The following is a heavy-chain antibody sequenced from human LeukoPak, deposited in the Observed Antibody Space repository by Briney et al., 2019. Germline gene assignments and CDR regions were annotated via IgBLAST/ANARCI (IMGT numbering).Heavy chain of an antibody. D-gene: IGHD4-23*01. J-gene: IGHJ4*02. CDR2: IYPGDSDT. CDR1: GYSFTSYW. Sequence: GESLKISCKGSGYSFTSYWIGWVRQMPGKGLEWMGIIYPGDSDTRYSPSFQSQVTISADKSISTAYLQWSSLKASDTAMYYCASWEDYGGNSGHFDYWGQGTLVTVSS. V-gene: IGHV5-51*01. CDR3: ASWEDYGGNSGHFDY.